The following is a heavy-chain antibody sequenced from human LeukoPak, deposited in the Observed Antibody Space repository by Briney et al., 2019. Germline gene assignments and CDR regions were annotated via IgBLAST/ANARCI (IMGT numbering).Heavy chain of an antibody. Sequence: GGSLRLSCAASGFTFSSYAMHWVRQAPGKGLEWVAVISYDGSNKYYADSVKGRFTISRDNSKNTLYLQMNSLRAEDTAVYYCARGSSSWYPYYYYGMDVWGQGTTVTASS. CDR3: ARGSSSWYPYYYYGMDV. J-gene: IGHJ6*02. CDR2: ISYDGSNK. CDR1: GFTFSSYA. V-gene: IGHV3-30-3*01. D-gene: IGHD6-13*01.